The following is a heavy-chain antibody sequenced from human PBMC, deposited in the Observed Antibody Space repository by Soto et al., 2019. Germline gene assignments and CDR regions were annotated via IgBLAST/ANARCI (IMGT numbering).Heavy chain of an antibody. CDR2: TYSGGST. CDR3: ARASVV. Sequence: HLVESGGGLVQPGGSLRLSCVASGFSVSSNYMSWFRRAPGKGLEWVSLTYSGGSTYYTDSVKGRFTVSRHDSDNTLYLQKNNLRGGDTAVYYCARASVVWGKGTTVTVSA. J-gene: IGHJ6*04. V-gene: IGHV3-53*04. CDR1: GFSVSSNY.